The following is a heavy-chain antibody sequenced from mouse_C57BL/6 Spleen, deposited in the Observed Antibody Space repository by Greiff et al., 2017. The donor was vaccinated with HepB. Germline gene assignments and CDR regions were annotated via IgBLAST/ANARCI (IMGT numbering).Heavy chain of an antibody. CDR1: GYTFTSYG. Sequence: VQLQESGAELARPGASVKLSCKASGYTFTSYGISWVKQRTGQGLEWIGEIYPRSGNTYYNEKFKGKATLTADKSSSTAYMELRSLTSEDSAVYFCARWGYYGSSYGYWGQGTTLTVSS. D-gene: IGHD1-1*01. CDR2: IYPRSGNT. J-gene: IGHJ2*01. V-gene: IGHV1-81*01. CDR3: ARWGYYGSSYGY.